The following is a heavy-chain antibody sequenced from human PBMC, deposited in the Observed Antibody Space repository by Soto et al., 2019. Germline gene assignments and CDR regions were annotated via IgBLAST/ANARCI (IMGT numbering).Heavy chain of an antibody. CDR2: IKSKTDGGTT. V-gene: IGHV3-15*01. D-gene: IGHD4-4*01. CDR3: TTGSRPILHRNFDY. Sequence: GGSLRLSCAASGFTFSNAWMSWVRQAPGKGLEWVGRIKSKTDGGTTDYAAPVKGRFTILRDDSKNTLYLQMNSLKTEDTAVYYCTTGSRPILHRNFDYWGQGTLVTVSS. J-gene: IGHJ4*02. CDR1: GFTFSNAW.